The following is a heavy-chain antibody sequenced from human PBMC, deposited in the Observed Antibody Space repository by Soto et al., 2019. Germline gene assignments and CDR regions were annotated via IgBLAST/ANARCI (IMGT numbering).Heavy chain of an antibody. Sequence: SETLSLTCTVSGGSFSSDNYFWGWIRQPPGKELEWIGSVYYSGSTYFNPSLKSRVTISVDTSKNQFSLRLSSVTAADTAVYYCARAFYDILSDYYRSPFDYWGQGTLVTVSS. CDR3: ARAFYDILSDYYRSPFDY. CDR2: VYYSGST. V-gene: IGHV4-39*01. J-gene: IGHJ4*02. CDR1: GGSFSSDNYF. D-gene: IGHD3-9*01.